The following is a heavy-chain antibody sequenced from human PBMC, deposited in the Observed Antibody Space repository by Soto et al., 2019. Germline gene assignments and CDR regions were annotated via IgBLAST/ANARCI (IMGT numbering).Heavy chain of an antibody. D-gene: IGHD3-16*01. Sequence: QVQLVESGGGVVQPGRSLRLSCAASGFTFSSYGMHWVRQAPGKGLEWVAVIWYDGSNKYYADSVKGRFTISRDNSKNTLYLQMNSLRAEDTAVYYCARSLRTLWGEQDYYYGMDVWGQGTTVTVSS. CDR3: ARSLRTLWGEQDYYYGMDV. CDR1: GFTFSSYG. V-gene: IGHV3-33*01. CDR2: IWYDGSNK. J-gene: IGHJ6*02.